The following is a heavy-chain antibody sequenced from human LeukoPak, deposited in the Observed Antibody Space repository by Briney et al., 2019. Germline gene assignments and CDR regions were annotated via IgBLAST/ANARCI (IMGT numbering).Heavy chain of an antibody. CDR3: ARIFLSVVAPKRWFDP. J-gene: IGHJ5*02. CDR2: ISAYNGNT. D-gene: IGHD4-23*01. Sequence: ASVKVSCKASGYTFTSYGISWVRQAPGQGLEWMGWISAYNGNTNYAQKLLGRVTMTTDTSTSTAYMELRSLRSDDTAVYYCARIFLSVVAPKRWFDPWGQGTLVTVSS. CDR1: GYTFTSYG. V-gene: IGHV1-18*01.